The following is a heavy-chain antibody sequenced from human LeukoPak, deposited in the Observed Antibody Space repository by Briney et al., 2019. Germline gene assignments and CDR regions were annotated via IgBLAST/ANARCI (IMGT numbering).Heavy chain of an antibody. CDR3: ARDPDSSGYYAAFDI. V-gene: IGHV3-7*01. CDR1: GFTFTSYS. D-gene: IGHD3-22*01. J-gene: IGHJ3*02. Sequence: GGSLRLSCAASGFTFTSYSMSWVRQAPGKGLQWVANINQDGSEKYYVDSVKGRFTISRDNAKNSLYLQMNSLRAEDPAVYYCARDPDSSGYYAAFDIWGQGTMVTVSS. CDR2: INQDGSEK.